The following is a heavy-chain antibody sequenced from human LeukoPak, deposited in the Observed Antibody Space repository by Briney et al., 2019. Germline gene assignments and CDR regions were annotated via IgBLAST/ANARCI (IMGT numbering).Heavy chain of an antibody. Sequence: AISGSGGSTYYADSVKGRFTISRDNSKNTLYLQMNSLRAEDTAVYYCAKGSQGITPSYFDYWGQGTLVTVSS. D-gene: IGHD1-14*01. CDR2: ISGSGGST. CDR3: AKGSQGITPSYFDY. V-gene: IGHV3-23*01. J-gene: IGHJ4*02.